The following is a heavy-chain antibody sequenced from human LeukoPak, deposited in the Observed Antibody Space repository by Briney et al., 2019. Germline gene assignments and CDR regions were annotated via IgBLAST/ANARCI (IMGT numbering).Heavy chain of an antibody. CDR2: ISAYNGNT. D-gene: IGHD6-6*01. CDR1: GYTFTTYG. CDR3: ARDLIAARPGWFDP. J-gene: IGHJ5*02. V-gene: IGHV1-18*01. Sequence: ASVKVSCKASGYTFTTYGINWVRQAPGQGLEWMGWISAYNGNTNYAQNLQGRVTLTTDTSASTAYLELRSLRSDDTAVYYCARDLIAARPGWFDPWGQGTLVIVSS.